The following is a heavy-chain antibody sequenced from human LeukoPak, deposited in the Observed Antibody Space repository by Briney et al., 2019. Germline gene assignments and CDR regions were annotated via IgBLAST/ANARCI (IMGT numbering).Heavy chain of an antibody. CDR2: ISSGGRT. CDR1: GFTFSSYS. Sequence: PGGSLRLSCAASGFTFSSYSMNWVRQAPGKGLEWVSVISSGGRTDYADSVKGRFTISRDNSKNTLYLQMNSLRAEDTAVYYCARDHTPQLKSYGDYGLDYWGQGTLVTVSS. V-gene: IGHV3-53*01. CDR3: ARDHTPQLKSYGDYGLDY. J-gene: IGHJ4*02. D-gene: IGHD4-17*01.